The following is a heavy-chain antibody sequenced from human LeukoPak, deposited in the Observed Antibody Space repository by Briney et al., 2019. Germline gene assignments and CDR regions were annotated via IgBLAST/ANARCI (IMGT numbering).Heavy chain of an antibody. D-gene: IGHD3-9*01. CDR2: MNPNSGNT. CDR3: ARGLRYFDGLYLETYYSYGMDV. CDR1: GYTFTSYD. Sequence: ASVKVSCKASGYTFTSYDINWVRQATGQGLEWMGWMNPNSGNTGYAQKFQGRVTMTRNTSISTAYMELSSLRSEDTAVYYCARGLRYFDGLYLETYYSYGMDVWGQGTTVTVSS. V-gene: IGHV1-8*01. J-gene: IGHJ6*02.